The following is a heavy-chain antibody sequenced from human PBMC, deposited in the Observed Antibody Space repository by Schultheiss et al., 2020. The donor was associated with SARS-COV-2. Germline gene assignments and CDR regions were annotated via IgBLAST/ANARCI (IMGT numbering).Heavy chain of an antibody. Sequence: GGSLRLSCAASGFTFSSYAMSWVRQAPGKGLEWVSAISGSGGSTYYADSVKGRFTISRDNSKNTLFLQMDNLRADDTAVYYCARTPTIVVVPAAGRYGMDVWGQGTTVTVSS. V-gene: IGHV3-23*01. CDR3: ARTPTIVVVPAAGRYGMDV. J-gene: IGHJ6*02. D-gene: IGHD2-2*01. CDR1: GFTFSSYA. CDR2: ISGSGGST.